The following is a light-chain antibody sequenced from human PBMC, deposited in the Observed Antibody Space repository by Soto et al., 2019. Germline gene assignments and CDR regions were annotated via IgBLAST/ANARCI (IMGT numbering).Light chain of an antibody. CDR1: QSINNY. J-gene: IGKJ2*01. CDR2: VAT. Sequence: DIQMTQSPSSLSASLGDRVTITCRASQSINNYLNWYQQEEGKAPKLLIYVATSLQSGVPSRFSGSGSGTEFTLTISSLQPGDFATYYCQQSYNSPYTFGLGTKLEIK. V-gene: IGKV1-39*01. CDR3: QQSYNSPYT.